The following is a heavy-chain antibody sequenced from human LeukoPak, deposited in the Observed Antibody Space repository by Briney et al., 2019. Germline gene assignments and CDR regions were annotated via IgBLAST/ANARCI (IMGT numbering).Heavy chain of an antibody. Sequence: PSETLSLTCTVSSDSIFTSNWWSWVRQPPGKGLEWIGQIFHSGSPNYNPSLQSRVTISVHTSKNQFSLKLSSVTAADTAVYYCARYHIQRRGFDYWGQGTLVTVSS. CDR2: IFHSGSP. D-gene: IGHD6-25*01. CDR3: ARYHIQRRGFDY. V-gene: IGHV4-4*02. J-gene: IGHJ4*02. CDR1: SDSIFTSNW.